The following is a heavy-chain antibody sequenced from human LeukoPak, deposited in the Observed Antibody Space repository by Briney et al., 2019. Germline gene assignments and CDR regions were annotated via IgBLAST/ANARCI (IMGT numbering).Heavy chain of an antibody. CDR2: ISGSGGTT. Sequence: GGSLRLSCAASGFTVSSNYMSWVRQAPGKGLEWVSAISGSGGTTYYADSVKGRFTISRDNSKNTLYLQINSLRAEDTAVYYCAKDHLPGIVVADRDYWGQGTLVTVSS. J-gene: IGHJ4*02. CDR1: GFTVSSNY. CDR3: AKDHLPGIVVADRDY. D-gene: IGHD6-19*01. V-gene: IGHV3-23*01.